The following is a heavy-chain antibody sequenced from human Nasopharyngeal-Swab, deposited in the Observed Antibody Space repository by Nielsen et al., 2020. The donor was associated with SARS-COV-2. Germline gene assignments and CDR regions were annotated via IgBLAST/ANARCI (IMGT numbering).Heavy chain of an antibody. J-gene: IGHJ4*02. Sequence: GASLKISCKGSGYSFTSYWIGWVRQMPGKGLEWLGIIYPGDSDTRYSPSVQGQVTISADKSNSTAYLQWSSLKASDIAMYYCARQAHGDGYNFWGQGALVTVSS. D-gene: IGHD5-24*01. CDR1: GYSFTSYW. V-gene: IGHV5-51*01. CDR2: IYPGDSDT. CDR3: ARQAHGDGYNF.